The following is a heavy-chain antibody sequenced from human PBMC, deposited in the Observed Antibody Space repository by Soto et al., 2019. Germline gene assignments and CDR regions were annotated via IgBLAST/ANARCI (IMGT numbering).Heavy chain of an antibody. J-gene: IGHJ6*02. Sequence: HLQLQESGPGLVKASETLSLTCTVYGGSISSTDHYWGGVRQPPGKGLEWLGNIYFAGRTFHNPPLNRPATISLDTARNQFSLRLTAVTALETAVYDWSRLVIHCLRGSGAAYSFYGLGVCGQGTTVTVSS. CDR3: SRLVIHCLRGSGAAYSFYGLGV. CDR1: GGSISSTDHY. V-gene: IGHV4-39*01. CDR2: IYFAGRT. D-gene: IGHD6-19*01.